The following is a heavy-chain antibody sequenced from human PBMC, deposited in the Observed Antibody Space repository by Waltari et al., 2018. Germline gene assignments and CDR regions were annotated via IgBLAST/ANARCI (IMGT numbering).Heavy chain of an antibody. Sequence: QVQLQQWGAGLLKPSETLSLPCAVYGGSFSGYYWSWIRQPPGKGLEWIGEINHSGSTNYNPSLKSRVTISVDTSKNQFSLKLSSVTAADTAVYYCARNGLQSTPFDYWGQGTLVTVSS. V-gene: IGHV4-34*01. J-gene: IGHJ4*02. CDR3: ARNGLQSTPFDY. D-gene: IGHD4-4*01. CDR2: INHSGST. CDR1: GGSFSGYY.